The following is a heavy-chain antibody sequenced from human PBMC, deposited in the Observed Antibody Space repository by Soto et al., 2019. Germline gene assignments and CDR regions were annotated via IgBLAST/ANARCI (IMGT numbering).Heavy chain of an antibody. D-gene: IGHD3-16*02. Sequence: PGGSLRLSCAASGFTFDDYAMHWVRQAPGKGLEWVSGISWNSGSIGYADSVKGRFTISRDNAKNSLYLQMNSLRAEDTALYYCAKAGWEELSNDNPTLNWFDPWGQGTLVTVSS. CDR1: GFTFDDYA. V-gene: IGHV3-9*01. CDR3: AKAGWEELSNDNPTLNWFDP. J-gene: IGHJ5*02. CDR2: ISWNSGSI.